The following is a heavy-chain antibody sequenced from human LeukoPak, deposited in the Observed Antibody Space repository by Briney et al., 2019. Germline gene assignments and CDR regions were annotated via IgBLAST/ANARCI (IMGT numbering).Heavy chain of an antibody. Sequence: PGGSLRLSCAASGFTFSSYEMNWVRQAPGKGLEWVSYISSSGTTIYYADSVKGRFTISRDNVKNSLYLQMNSLGAEDTAVYYCAIGLFEEQQPYWGQGTLVTVSS. V-gene: IGHV3-48*03. CDR2: ISSSGTTI. D-gene: IGHD6-13*01. J-gene: IGHJ4*02. CDR3: AIGLFEEQQPY. CDR1: GFTFSSYE.